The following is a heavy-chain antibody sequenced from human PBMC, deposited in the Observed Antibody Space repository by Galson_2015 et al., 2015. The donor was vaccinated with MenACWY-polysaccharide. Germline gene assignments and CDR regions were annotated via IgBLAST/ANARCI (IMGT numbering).Heavy chain of an antibody. CDR3: VKGVWADN. CDR1: GFNFSIYV. V-gene: IGHV3-23*01. J-gene: IGHJ4*02. Sequence: SLRLSCAASGFNFSIYVMTWVRQAPGKGLEWVSAISSGSDTAYYTDSVKGRFTISRDNSKDTVHLQMDSLRAEDTAVYYCVKGVWADNCGQGTLVTVSS. CDR2: ISSGSDTA. D-gene: IGHD1-26*01.